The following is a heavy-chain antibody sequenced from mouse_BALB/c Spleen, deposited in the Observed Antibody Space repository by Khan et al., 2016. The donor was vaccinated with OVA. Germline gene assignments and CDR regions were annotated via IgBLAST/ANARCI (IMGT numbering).Heavy chain of an antibody. Sequence: EVPLQESGPGLVKPSQSLSLTCTVTGYSIPSVYGWNWLRQFPGNKLEWMGYISYSGRTNSHPSLKSRISITRDTSKNQFFLQLNSVTTEDTATYYCARTARIKYWGQGTTLTVSS. CDR2: ISYSGRT. V-gene: IGHV3-2*02. CDR3: ARTARIKY. J-gene: IGHJ2*01. CDR1: GYSIPSVYG. D-gene: IGHD1-2*01.